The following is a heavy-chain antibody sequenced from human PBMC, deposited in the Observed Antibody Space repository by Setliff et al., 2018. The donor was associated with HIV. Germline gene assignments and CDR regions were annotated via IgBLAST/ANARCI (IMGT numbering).Heavy chain of an antibody. CDR1: GGSISSGGHY. CDR2: IYYSGST. D-gene: IGHD2-15*01. J-gene: IGHJ4*02. CDR3: ARSVPRYCSGGSCYPPLFDY. Sequence: PSETLSLTCTVSGGSISSGGHYWGWLRQPPGKGLEWIGSIYYSGSTYYNPSLKSRVTISVDTSKNQFSLKLSSVTAADTAVYYCARSVPRYCSGGSCYPPLFDYWGQGTLVTVSS. V-gene: IGHV4-39*01.